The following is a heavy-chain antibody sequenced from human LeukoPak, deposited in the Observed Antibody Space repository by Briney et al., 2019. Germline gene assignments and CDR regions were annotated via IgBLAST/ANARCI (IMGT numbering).Heavy chain of an antibody. D-gene: IGHD2-21*01. CDR1: GLSFSTYA. J-gene: IGHJ4*02. CDR3: ANIRPSINLDGAYPYLVF. Sequence: QPGGGLRLSCAAPGLSFSTYAMSWGRQAPGKGLEWVSAISDSGSLTNYADPVKGRFTISRDNSKNTIYRQMNSLRTEDTAVYYCANIRPSINLDGAYPYLVFWGQGPLVTVSS. V-gene: IGHV3-23*01. CDR2: ISDSGSLT.